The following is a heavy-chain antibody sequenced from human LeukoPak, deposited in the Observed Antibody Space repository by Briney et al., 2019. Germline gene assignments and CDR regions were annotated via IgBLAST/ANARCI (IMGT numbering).Heavy chain of an antibody. D-gene: IGHD1-26*01. Sequence: PGGSLRLSCAASGFTFSSYSMNWVRQAPGKGLEWVSSISSSSSYIYYEDSVKGRFTISRDNAKNSLYLQMNSLRAEDTAVYYCARDGGWELLRPVDYWGQGTLVTVSS. CDR2: ISSSSSYI. CDR1: GFTFSSYS. V-gene: IGHV3-21*04. J-gene: IGHJ4*02. CDR3: ARDGGWELLRPVDY.